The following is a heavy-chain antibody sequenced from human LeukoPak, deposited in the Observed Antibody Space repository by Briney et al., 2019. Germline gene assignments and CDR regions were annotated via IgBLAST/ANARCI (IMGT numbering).Heavy chain of an antibody. CDR3: ARVPLVRGVTVYYYYGMDV. CDR2: IYYSGST. V-gene: IGHV4-59*01. Sequence: PSETLSLTCTVSGGSISSYYWSWLRQPPGKGLEGIGYIYYSGSTNYNPSLKSRVTISVDTSKNQFSLKLSSVTAADTAVYYCARVPLVRGVTVYYYYGMDVWGQGTTVTVSS. D-gene: IGHD3-10*01. J-gene: IGHJ6*02. CDR1: GGSISSYY.